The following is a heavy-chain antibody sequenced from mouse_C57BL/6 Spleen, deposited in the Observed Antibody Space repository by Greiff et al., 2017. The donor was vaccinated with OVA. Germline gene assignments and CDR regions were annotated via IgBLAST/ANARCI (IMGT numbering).Heavy chain of an antibody. CDR2: IYPGSGNT. Sequence: QVQLKESGAELVRPGASVKLSCKASGYTFTDYYINWVKQRPGQGLEWIARIYPGSGNTYYNEKFKGKATLTAEKSSSTAYMQLSSLTSEDSAVYFCARKTLYYYAHYFDYWGQGTTLTVSS. V-gene: IGHV1-76*01. D-gene: IGHD1-1*01. CDR3: ARKTLYYYAHYFDY. J-gene: IGHJ2*01. CDR1: GYTFTDYY.